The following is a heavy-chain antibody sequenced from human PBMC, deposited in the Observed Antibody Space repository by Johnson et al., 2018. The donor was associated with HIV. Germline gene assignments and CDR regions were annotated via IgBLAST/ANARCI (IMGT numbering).Heavy chain of an antibody. CDR2: IKSKTDGGTT. CDR1: GFTFSNAW. Sequence: VQLVESGGGVVQPGRSLRLSCAASGFTFSNAWMSWVRQAPGKGLEWVGRIKSKTDGGTTDYAAPVKGRFTIPRDDSKNTLYLQMNSLKTEDTAVYYCTTGETYYYDSSGYYGDAFDIWGQGTMVTVSS. V-gene: IGHV3-15*01. CDR3: TTGETYYYDSSGYYGDAFDI. D-gene: IGHD3-22*01. J-gene: IGHJ3*02.